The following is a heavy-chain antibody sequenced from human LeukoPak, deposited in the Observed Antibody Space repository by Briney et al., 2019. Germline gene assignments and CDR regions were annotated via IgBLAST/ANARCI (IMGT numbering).Heavy chain of an antibody. D-gene: IGHD4-17*01. CDR3: ARDLDYGDYVPFDY. V-gene: IGHV3-9*01. Sequence: PGRSLRLSCAASGFTFDDYAMHWVRQAPGKGLEWVSGISWNSGSIGYVDSVKGRFTISRDNAKNSLYLQMNSLRAEDTAVYYCARDLDYGDYVPFDYWGQGTLVTASS. CDR1: GFTFDDYA. J-gene: IGHJ4*02. CDR2: ISWNSGSI.